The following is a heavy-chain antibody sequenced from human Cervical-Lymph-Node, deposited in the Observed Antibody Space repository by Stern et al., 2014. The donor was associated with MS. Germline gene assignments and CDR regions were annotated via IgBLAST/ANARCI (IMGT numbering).Heavy chain of an antibody. CDR3: ASAHPATRRGYKGMNV. D-gene: IGHD2-2*01. J-gene: IGHJ6*02. CDR2: IIPVFGTP. V-gene: IGHV1-69*01. CDR1: GGTFRNFA. Sequence: VQLEESGSEVTKPGSSVNVTCKASGGTFRNFAVNWVRQAPGQGLEWVGGIIPVFGTPTYAQKFQGRLTIISDESTNTVYMELISLTTDDTATYFCASAHPATRRGYKGMNVWGQGTTIAVSS.